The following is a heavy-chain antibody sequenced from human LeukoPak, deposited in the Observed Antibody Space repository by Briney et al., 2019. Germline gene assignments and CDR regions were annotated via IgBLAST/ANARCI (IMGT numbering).Heavy chain of an antibody. CDR3: VNYGMDV. Sequence: GGSLRLSCAASGLTFSSHGMHWVRQAPGKGLEWVAVIWYDGSKKYHADSVKGRFTISRDNSKNTLYLQMGSLRAEDMAVYYCVNYGMDVWGQGTTVTVSS. CDR1: GLTFSSHG. J-gene: IGHJ6*02. CDR2: IWYDGSKK. V-gene: IGHV3-30*02.